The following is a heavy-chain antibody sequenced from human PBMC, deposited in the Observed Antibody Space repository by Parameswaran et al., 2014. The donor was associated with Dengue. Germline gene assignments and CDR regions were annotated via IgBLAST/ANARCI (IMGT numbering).Heavy chain of an antibody. D-gene: IGHD4-17*01. CDR2: IKQDGSQK. J-gene: IGHJ4*02. CDR1: GFTFSDYW. V-gene: IGHV3-7*03. Sequence: GGSLRLSCAMSGFTFSDYWVAWVRQAPGKGLEWVGNIKQDGSQKHYADSVEGRFTISRDNAKNSLFLQMNSLRAEDTAVYYCARDAGINEIRDYDLLDHWGQGILVTVSS. CDR3: ARDAGINEIRDYDLLDH.